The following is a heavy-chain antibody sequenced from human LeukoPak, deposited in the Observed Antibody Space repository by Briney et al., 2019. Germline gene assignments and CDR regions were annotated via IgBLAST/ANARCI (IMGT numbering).Heavy chain of an antibody. J-gene: IGHJ3*02. V-gene: IGHV3-21*01. CDR2: ISSSSSYI. CDR3: ARAPLTVAYAFDI. CDR1: GFTFSSYS. D-gene: IGHD6-19*01. Sequence: GGSLRLSCAASGFTFSSYSMNWVRQAPGKGLEWVSSISSSSSYIYYADSVKGRFTISRDNAKSSLYLQMNSLRAEDTAVYYCARAPLTVAYAFDIWGQGTMVTVSS.